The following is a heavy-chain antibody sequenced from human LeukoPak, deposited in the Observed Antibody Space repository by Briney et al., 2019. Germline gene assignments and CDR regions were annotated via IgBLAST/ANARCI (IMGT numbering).Heavy chain of an antibody. CDR3: ARSSPTWLQLRSGDYYYYMDV. V-gene: IGHV3-48*04. CDR2: ISSSGSTI. D-gene: IGHD5-24*01. J-gene: IGHJ6*03. CDR1: GFNFSSYG. Sequence: GGSLRLSCAASGFNFSSYGMTWVRQAPGKGLEWVSYISSSGSTIYYADSVKGRFTISRDNAKNSLYLQMNSLRAEDTAVYYCARSSPTWLQLRSGDYYYYMDVWGKGTTVTISS.